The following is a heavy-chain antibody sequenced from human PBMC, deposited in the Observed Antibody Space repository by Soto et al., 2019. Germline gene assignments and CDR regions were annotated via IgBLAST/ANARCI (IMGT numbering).Heavy chain of an antibody. J-gene: IGHJ4*02. Sequence: SVKVSCKASGGSFSTYGINWVRLAPGQGLEWMGGIIPKFGTTNYAQNFQGRVTITADESTNTAYMELSSLRSEDTAVYYCARDLGGWPDYWGQGTLVTVSS. CDR3: ARDLGGWPDY. CDR1: GGSFSTYG. CDR2: IIPKFGTT. D-gene: IGHD2-15*01. V-gene: IGHV1-69*13.